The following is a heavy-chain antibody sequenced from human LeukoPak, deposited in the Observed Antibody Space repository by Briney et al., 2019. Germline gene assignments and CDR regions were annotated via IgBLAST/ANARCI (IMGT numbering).Heavy chain of an antibody. V-gene: IGHV4-59*12. Sequence: PSETLSLTCSVSGDSISDYFWSWIRQPPGKGLEWIGYIYYSGSTNYNPSLKSRVTISIDTSKNQFSLRLSSVTAADTAVYYCARLWFGELWAWFDPWGQGTLVTVSS. CDR1: GDSISDYF. D-gene: IGHD3-10*01. CDR2: IYYSGST. J-gene: IGHJ5*02. CDR3: ARLWFGELWAWFDP.